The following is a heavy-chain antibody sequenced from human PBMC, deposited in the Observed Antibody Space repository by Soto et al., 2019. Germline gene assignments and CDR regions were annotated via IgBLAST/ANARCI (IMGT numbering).Heavy chain of an antibody. D-gene: IGHD2-8*01. J-gene: IGHJ4*02. Sequence: GGSLRLSCAASGFTFSSYSMSWVRQAPGMGLEWVSSISSSGSYIYYADSVKGRFTTSRDNAKNSLYLQMNSLRVEETAVYYCARRYCSDGVCEFDFWGQGTLVTVSS. CDR3: ARRYCSDGVCEFDF. CDR2: ISSSGSYI. CDR1: GFTFSSYS. V-gene: IGHV3-21*01.